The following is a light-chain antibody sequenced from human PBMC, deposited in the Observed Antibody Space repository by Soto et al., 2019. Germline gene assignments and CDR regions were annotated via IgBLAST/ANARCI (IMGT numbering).Light chain of an antibody. CDR1: GSNVGNHY. CDR3: GAWDDGLSADV. CDR2: DDN. Sequence: QSVLTQPPSVSAAPGQKVTISCAGSGSNVGNHYVSWYQQLPGTAPTLLIYDDNKRPSGIPARFSGSKSATSATLGITRLQTGDEADYYCGAWDDGLSADVFGPGTSSPS. J-gene: IGLJ1*01. V-gene: IGLV1-51*01.